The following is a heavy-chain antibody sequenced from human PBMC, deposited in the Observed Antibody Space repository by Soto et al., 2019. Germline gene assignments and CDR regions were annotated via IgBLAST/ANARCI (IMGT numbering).Heavy chain of an antibody. CDR2: FDPDDGET. CDR1: GYTLTELS. Sequence: ASVKVSCKVSGYTLTELSMHWVRQAPGKGLEWMGGFDPDDGETIYAQKFQGRVTMTEDTSTDTAYMELSSLRSEDTAVYYCATAGIAVAGTIGRYWGQGTLVTVSS. D-gene: IGHD6-19*01. CDR3: ATAGIAVAGTIGRY. J-gene: IGHJ4*02. V-gene: IGHV1-24*01.